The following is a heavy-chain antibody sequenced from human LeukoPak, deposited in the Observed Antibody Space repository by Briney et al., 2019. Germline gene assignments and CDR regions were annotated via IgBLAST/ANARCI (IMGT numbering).Heavy chain of an antibody. CDR3: ARHGIQLWYQFDY. Sequence: SETLSLTCAVSGYSISSGYYWGWIRQPPGKGLAWIGSIYHSGSTYYNPSLKSRVTISVDTSKNQFSLKLSSVTAADTAVYYCARHGIQLWYQFDYWGQGTLVTVSS. D-gene: IGHD5-18*01. CDR1: GYSISSGYY. V-gene: IGHV4-38-2*01. CDR2: IYHSGST. J-gene: IGHJ4*02.